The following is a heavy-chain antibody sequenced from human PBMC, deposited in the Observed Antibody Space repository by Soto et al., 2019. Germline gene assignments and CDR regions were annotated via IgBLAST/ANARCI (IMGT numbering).Heavy chain of an antibody. Sequence: SETLSLTCAVYGGSFSGYYWSWIRQPPGKGLEWIGEINHSGSTNYNPSLKSRVTISVDTSKNQFSLKLSSVTAADTAVYYCARARRIVAKERVYYFDYWRQGTLVTVSS. CDR2: INHSGST. CDR1: GGSFSGYY. CDR3: ARARRIVAKERVYYFDY. D-gene: IGHD5-12*01. V-gene: IGHV4-34*01. J-gene: IGHJ4*02.